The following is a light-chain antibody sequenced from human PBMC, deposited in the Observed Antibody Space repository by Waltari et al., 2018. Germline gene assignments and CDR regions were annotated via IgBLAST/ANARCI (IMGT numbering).Light chain of an antibody. Sequence: QSVLTQPPSASGTPGQRVTISCSGISSSIGTNTVNWYQQLPGTAPKLLIYSDIQRPSGVPDRFSGSKSGTSASLAISGLQSEDEADYYCAVWDDNLIGWVFGGGTRLTVL. CDR3: AVWDDNLIGWV. V-gene: IGLV1-44*01. CDR1: SSSIGTNT. J-gene: IGLJ2*01. CDR2: SDI.